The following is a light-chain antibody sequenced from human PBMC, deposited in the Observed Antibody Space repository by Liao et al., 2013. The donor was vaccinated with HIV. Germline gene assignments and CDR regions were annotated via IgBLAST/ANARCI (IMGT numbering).Light chain of an antibody. V-gene: IGLV3-1*01. CDR2: EGN. J-gene: IGLJ3*02. CDR3: QAWDSSTAV. CDR1: SLGDKH. Sequence: SYELTQPPSMSVSPGQTGTITCSGDSLGDKHASWYKQRPGQSPVLVIYEGNKRPSGIPERFSGSISGNTATLTISGTQAMDEADYYCQAWDSSTAVFGGGTKLTVL.